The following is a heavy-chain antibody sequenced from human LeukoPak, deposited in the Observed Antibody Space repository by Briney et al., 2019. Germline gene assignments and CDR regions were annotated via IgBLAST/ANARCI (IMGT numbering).Heavy chain of an antibody. CDR2: IYPGDSDI. V-gene: IGHV5-51*01. CDR1: GYSFTNYW. CDR3: ARQYCSSTSCYVDY. D-gene: IGHD2-2*01. J-gene: IGHJ4*02. Sequence: GESLKISCKGSGYSFTNYWIDWVRQMPGKGLEWMGIIYPGDSDIRYSPSFQGQVTISADKSISTAYLQWSSLKASDTAMYYCARQYCSSTSCYVDYWGQGTLVTVSS.